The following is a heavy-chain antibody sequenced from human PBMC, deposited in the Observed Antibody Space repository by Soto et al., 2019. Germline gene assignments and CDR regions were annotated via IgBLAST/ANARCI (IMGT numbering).Heavy chain of an antibody. CDR2: ISYDGSNK. CDR3: AKLGLDYDFWSGYYTGYYYYYGMDV. V-gene: IGHV3-30*18. D-gene: IGHD3-3*01. CDR1: GFTFSSYG. Sequence: PGGSLRLSCAASGFTFSSYGMHWVRQAPGKGLEWVAVISYDGSNKYYADSVKGRFTISRDNSKNTLYLQMNSLRAEDTAVYYCAKLGLDYDFWSGYYTGYYYYYGMDVWGQGTTVTVSS. J-gene: IGHJ6*02.